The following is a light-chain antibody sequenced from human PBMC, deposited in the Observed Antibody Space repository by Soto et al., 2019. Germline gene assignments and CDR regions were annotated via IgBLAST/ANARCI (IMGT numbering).Light chain of an antibody. CDR1: QSVGSN. J-gene: IGKJ2*01. Sequence: EIVLTQSPAILSVSPGDRATLSCRAGQSVGSNLAWYQQKVGQPPRLLIYGASTRAIGIPARFSGSGSGTEFTLAISSLQSEDFAVYYCQQYNKWPPYTFGQGTKLEIK. V-gene: IGKV3-15*01. CDR3: QQYNKWPPYT. CDR2: GAS.